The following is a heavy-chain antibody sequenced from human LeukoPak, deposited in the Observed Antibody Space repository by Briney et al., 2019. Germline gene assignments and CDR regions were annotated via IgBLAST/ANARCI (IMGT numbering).Heavy chain of an antibody. Sequence: PGGSLRLSCAASGFTVSSNYMSWVRQAPGKGLEWVATIKEDGSERYYVNSVKGRFTISRDNAKNSIYLEMDSLTAEDTAVYFCARDKDSGGTTGSIFDSWGQGTLVTVSS. CDR2: IKEDGSER. J-gene: IGHJ4*02. D-gene: IGHD1-7*01. CDR3: ARDKDSGGTTGSIFDS. CDR1: GFTVSSNY. V-gene: IGHV3-7*03.